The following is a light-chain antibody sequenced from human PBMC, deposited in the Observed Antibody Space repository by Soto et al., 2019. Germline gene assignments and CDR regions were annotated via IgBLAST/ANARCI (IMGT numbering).Light chain of an antibody. CDR3: QQRHSTPPFT. J-gene: IGKJ3*01. V-gene: IGKV1-39*01. CDR1: QSVSSY. CDR2: EAS. Sequence: DIQMTQSPSPLSASVGDRVDITCRTSQSVSSYLNWYQAKPGKAPKLLIYEASSLESGVPSRFSGSGSGTDYTLTISSLQPEDSSTYYCQQRHSTPPFTFGPGTRVDIK.